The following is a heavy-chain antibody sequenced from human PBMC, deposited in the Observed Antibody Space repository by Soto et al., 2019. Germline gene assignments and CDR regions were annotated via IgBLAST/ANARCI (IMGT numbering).Heavy chain of an antibody. CDR1: GYTFTGYG. J-gene: IGHJ6*02. D-gene: IGHD3-10*01. Sequence: QVQLVQSGAEVKKPGASVKVSCKASGYTFTGYGISWVRQAPGQGLEWMGWISAYNGNTNYAQKLQGRVTMTTDTSTSTAYMELRSLRSDDTAMYYCARNPATTMVRRVIITLVAVAVDVWGQGTTVTVSS. CDR2: ISAYNGNT. V-gene: IGHV1-18*01. CDR3: ARNPATTMVRRVIITLVAVAVDV.